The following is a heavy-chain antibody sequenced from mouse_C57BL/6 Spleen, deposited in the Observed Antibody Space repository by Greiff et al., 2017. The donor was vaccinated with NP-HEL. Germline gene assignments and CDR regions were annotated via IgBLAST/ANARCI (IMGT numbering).Heavy chain of an antibody. J-gene: IGHJ2*01. CDR3: ARMVIYDGYYDY. V-gene: IGHV1-54*01. CDR2: INPGSGGT. CDR1: GYAFTNYL. D-gene: IGHD2-3*01. Sequence: QVTLKESGAELVRPGTSVKVSCKASGYAFTNYLIEWVKQRPGQGLEWIGVINPGSGGTNYNGKFKGKATLTADKSSSTAYMQLSSLTSEDSAVYFCARMVIYDGYYDYWGQGTTLTVSS.